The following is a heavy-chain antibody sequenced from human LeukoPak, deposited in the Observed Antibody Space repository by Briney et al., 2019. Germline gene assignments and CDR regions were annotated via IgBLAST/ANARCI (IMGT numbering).Heavy chain of an antibody. CDR1: GGSISSGGYS. CDR3: ARGATMVRGVLRWFDP. Sequence: SETLSLTCTVSGGSISSGGYSWSWLRQHPGKGLEWIGYIYYSGSTYYNPSLKSRVTISVDTSKNQFSLKLSSVTAADTAVYYCARGATMVRGVLRWFDPWGQGTLVTVSS. CDR2: IYYSGST. V-gene: IGHV4-31*03. D-gene: IGHD3-10*01. J-gene: IGHJ5*02.